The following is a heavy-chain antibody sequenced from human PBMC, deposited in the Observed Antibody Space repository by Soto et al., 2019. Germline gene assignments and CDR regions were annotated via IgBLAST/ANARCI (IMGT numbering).Heavy chain of an antibody. V-gene: IGHV4-30-2*01. J-gene: IGHJ5*02. D-gene: IGHD1-1*01. Sequence: QLQLQESGSGLVRPSQTLSLTCAVSGGSISSGGYSWTWIRQPPGKGLEWIGYIFHSGSTFYTPSLKGRVAISVDKYKNQLSLRLTSVTAADPAVYYCARGGRTTPRWFDPWGQGTLVSVSS. CDR1: GGSISSGGYS. CDR2: IFHSGST. CDR3: ARGGRTTPRWFDP.